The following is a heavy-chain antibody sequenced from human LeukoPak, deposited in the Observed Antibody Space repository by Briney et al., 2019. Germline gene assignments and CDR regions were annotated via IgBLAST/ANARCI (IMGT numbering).Heavy chain of an antibody. J-gene: IGHJ4*02. D-gene: IGHD3-22*01. Sequence: SGGSLRPSCAASGFTFSSYSMNWVRQAPGKGLEWVSSISSSSSYIYYADSVKGRFTISRDNAKNSLYLQMNSLRAEDTAVYYCARDLIRYYYDSSAYYFDYWGQGTLVTVSS. V-gene: IGHV3-21*01. CDR2: ISSSSSYI. CDR3: ARDLIRYYYDSSAYYFDY. CDR1: GFTFSSYS.